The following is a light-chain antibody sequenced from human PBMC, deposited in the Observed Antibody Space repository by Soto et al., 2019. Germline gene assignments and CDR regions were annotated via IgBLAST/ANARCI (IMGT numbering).Light chain of an antibody. CDR1: QTISSW. CDR2: KAS. CDR3: QPYNSYSEA. Sequence: DIQMTQSPSTLSASVGDTVTVTCRASQTISSWLAWYQQKPGKAPKLLIYKASTLKSGVPSRFSGSGSGTEITLTISSLQPDDFATYYCQPYNSYSEAFGQGTKVDIK. V-gene: IGKV1-5*03. J-gene: IGKJ1*01.